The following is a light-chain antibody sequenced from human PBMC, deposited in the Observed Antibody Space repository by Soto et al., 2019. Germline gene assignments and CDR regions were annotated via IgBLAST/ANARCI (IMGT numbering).Light chain of an antibody. Sequence: EIVMTQSPATLSLSPGERATLSCRASQSVSGNLAWYQQKPGQAPRLLIYDSSTRATGIPARFSGSGSGTEFTLTISSLQSEDSAVYYCQQYNNWPQTFGQGTKLEIK. J-gene: IGKJ1*01. V-gene: IGKV3D-15*01. CDR1: QSVSGN. CDR3: QQYNNWPQT. CDR2: DSS.